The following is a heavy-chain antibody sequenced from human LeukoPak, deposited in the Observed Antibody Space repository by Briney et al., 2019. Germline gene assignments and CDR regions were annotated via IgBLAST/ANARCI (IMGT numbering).Heavy chain of an antibody. CDR3: ARTSWDYYDSSGYFPGAFDI. V-gene: IGHV3-21*01. Sequence: GGSLRLSCAASGFTFSSYSMNWVRQAPGKGLEWVSSISSSSSYIHYADSVKGRFTISRDNAKNSLYLQMNSLRAEDTAVYYCARTSWDYYDSSGYFPGAFDIWGQGTMVTASS. D-gene: IGHD3-22*01. CDR1: GFTFSSYS. CDR2: ISSSSSYI. J-gene: IGHJ3*02.